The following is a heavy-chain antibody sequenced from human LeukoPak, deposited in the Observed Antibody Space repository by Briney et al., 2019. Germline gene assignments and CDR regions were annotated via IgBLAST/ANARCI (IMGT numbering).Heavy chain of an antibody. CDR1: GFTFSSYA. CDR2: ISYDGSNK. Sequence: PGRSLRLSCAASGFTFSSYAMHWVRQAPGKELEWVAVISYDGSNKYYADSVKGRFTISRDNSKNTLYLQMNSLRAEDTAVYYCARDAALNHWGQGTLVTVSS. D-gene: IGHD2-8*01. J-gene: IGHJ5*02. CDR3: ARDAALNH. V-gene: IGHV3-30*04.